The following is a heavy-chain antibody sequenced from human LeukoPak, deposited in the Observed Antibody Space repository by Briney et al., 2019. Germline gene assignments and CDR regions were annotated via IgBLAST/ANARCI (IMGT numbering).Heavy chain of an antibody. CDR3: ASGGYGAFDY. J-gene: IGHJ4*02. CDR2: ISYRGTT. D-gene: IGHD4-17*01. CDR1: GGSISSGAYY. V-gene: IGHV4-31*03. Sequence: SETLSLTCTVPGGSISSGAYYWSWIRQHPGRGLEWIGYISYRGTTYYNPSLNSRVSISVDTSKNQYSLKLNSVTAADTAVYYCASGGYGAFDYWGQGTLVTVSS.